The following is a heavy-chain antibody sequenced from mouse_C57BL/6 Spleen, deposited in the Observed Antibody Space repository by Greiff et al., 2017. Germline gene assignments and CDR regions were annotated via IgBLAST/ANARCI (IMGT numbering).Heavy chain of an antibody. D-gene: IGHD1-1*01. CDR2: IYPGDGAT. J-gene: IGHJ1*03. V-gene: IGHV1-80*01. CDR1: GYAFSSYW. Sequence: QVQLQQSGAELVKPGASVKISCKASGYAFSSYWMNWVKQRPGKGLEWIGQIYPGDGATNYNGKFKGKATLTADKSSSTAYMQLSSLTSEDSAVYCCARSDYYGSSYWYFDVWGKGTTVIVSS. CDR3: ARSDYYGSSYWYFDV.